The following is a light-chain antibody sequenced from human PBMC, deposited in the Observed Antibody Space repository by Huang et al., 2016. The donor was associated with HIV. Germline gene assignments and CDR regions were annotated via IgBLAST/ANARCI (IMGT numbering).Light chain of an antibody. CDR1: QSVDSNY. CDR2: DAS. J-gene: IGKJ5*01. CDR3: QQYGSSPIT. V-gene: IGKV3-20*01. Sequence: EIVLTQSPGTLSLSPGETATLSCRAGQSVDSNYLAWYQQTPGQAPRLLIHDASTRATGIPGMFSGSGSGTDFTLTISRLEPEDFAVYYCQQYGSSPITFGQGTRLEIK.